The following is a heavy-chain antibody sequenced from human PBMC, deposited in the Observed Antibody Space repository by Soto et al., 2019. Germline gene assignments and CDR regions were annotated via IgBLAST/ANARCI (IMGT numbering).Heavy chain of an antibody. CDR1: GDSVSSNSAA. CDR2: TYYRSKWGN. CDR3: ARDRVAGPGRGYYMDV. V-gene: IGHV6-1*01. D-gene: IGHD6-13*01. Sequence: QVQLQQSGPGLVKPSQTLSLTCAISGDSVSSNSAAWNWIRQSPSRGLEWLGRTYYRSKWGNDYAASLKSRITINPDTSKNQLSLQLNSVTPEDTAVYYCARDRVAGPGRGYYMDVWGKGITVTVTS. J-gene: IGHJ6*03.